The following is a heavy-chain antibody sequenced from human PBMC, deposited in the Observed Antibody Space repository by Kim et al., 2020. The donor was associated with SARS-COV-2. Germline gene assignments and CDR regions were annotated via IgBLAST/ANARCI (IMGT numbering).Heavy chain of an antibody. CDR3: AEAHSSGGWHTFVY. CDR2: ITHTNGKT. V-gene: IGHV3-23*01. Sequence: GGSLRLSCAASGFTVSRFDMSWVRQAPGKGLEWVSYITHTNGKTYYADSVMGRFTISRDDSKNFVFLQMNSLRVEDTALYYCAEAHSSGGWHTFVYSCQG. CDR1: GFTVSRFD. J-gene: IGHJ4*02. D-gene: IGHD2-15*01.